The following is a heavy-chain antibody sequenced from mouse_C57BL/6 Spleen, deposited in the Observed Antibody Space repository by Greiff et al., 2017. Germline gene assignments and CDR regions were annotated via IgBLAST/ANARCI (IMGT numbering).Heavy chain of an antibody. CDR3: ARHEEVYYYGSSWWDFDV. CDR1: GYTFTEYT. CDR2: FYPGSGSI. D-gene: IGHD1-1*01. J-gene: IGHJ1*03. Sequence: VQLQQSGAELVKPGASVKLSCKASGYTFTEYTIHWVKQRSGQGLEWIGWFYPGSGSIKYNEKFKDKATLTADKSSSTVYMELSRLTSEDSAVYFCARHEEVYYYGSSWWDFDVWGTGTTVTVSS. V-gene: IGHV1-62-2*01.